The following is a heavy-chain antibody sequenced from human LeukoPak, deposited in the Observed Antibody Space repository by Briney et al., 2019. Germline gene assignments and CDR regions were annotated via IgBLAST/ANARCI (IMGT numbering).Heavy chain of an antibody. J-gene: IGHJ4*02. CDR3: AKGGYFDWFQYQAAFDY. D-gene: IGHD3-9*01. Sequence: PGGSLRLCCAASGFTFSSYAMSWVRQAPGKGLEWVSAISGSGGSTYYADSVKGRFTISRDNSKNTLYLQMNSLRTEDTAVYYCAKGGYFDWFQYQAAFDYWGQGTLVTVSS. CDR1: GFTFSSYA. CDR2: ISGSGGST. V-gene: IGHV3-23*01.